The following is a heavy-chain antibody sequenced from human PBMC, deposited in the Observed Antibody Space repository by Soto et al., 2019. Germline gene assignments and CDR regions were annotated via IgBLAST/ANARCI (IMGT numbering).Heavy chain of an antibody. V-gene: IGHV3-66*01. CDR2: IYSGGST. CDR3: ARDFTYGSGSYLYYYGMDV. D-gene: IGHD3-10*01. J-gene: IGHJ6*02. Sequence: GGSLRLSCAASGFTVSSNYMSWVRQAPGKGLERVSVIYSGGSTYYADSVKGRFTISRDNSKNTLYLQMNSLRAEDMAVYYCARDFTYGSGSYLYYYGMDVWGQGT. CDR1: GFTVSSNY.